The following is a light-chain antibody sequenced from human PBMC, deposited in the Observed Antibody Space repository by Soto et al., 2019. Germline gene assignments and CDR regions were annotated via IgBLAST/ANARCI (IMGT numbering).Light chain of an antibody. CDR2: DVS. CDR1: SSDVGGYNY. V-gene: IGLV2-14*03. J-gene: IGLJ2*01. CDR3: SSYTGSSTLV. Sequence: QSALTQPASVSGSPGQSITISCTGTSSDVGGYNYVSWYQHHPGKAPKLMVYDVSSRPSGVSNRFSGSKSGNTASLTISGPQAEDEADYYCSSYTGSSTLVFGGGTKLTVL.